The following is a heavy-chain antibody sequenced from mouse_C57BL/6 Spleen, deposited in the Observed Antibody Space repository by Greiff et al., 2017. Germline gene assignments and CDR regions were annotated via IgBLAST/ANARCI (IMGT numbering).Heavy chain of an antibody. CDR2: IYPGDGDT. CDR3: ARSSNYVGDAMDY. V-gene: IGHV1-82*01. Sequence: QVQLQQSGPELVKPGASVKISCKASGYAFSSSWMNWVKQRPGKGLEWIGRIYPGDGDTNYNGKFKGKATLTADKSSSTAYMQLSSLTSEDSAVYFCARSSNYVGDAMDYWGQGTSVTVSS. D-gene: IGHD2-5*01. J-gene: IGHJ4*01. CDR1: GYAFSSSW.